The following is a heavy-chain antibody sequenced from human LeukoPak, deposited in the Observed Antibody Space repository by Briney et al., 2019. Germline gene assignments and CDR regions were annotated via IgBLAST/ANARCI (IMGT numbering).Heavy chain of an antibody. V-gene: IGHV3-21*01. J-gene: IGHJ6*03. CDR2: ISSGSSFM. CDR1: GFTFSSYG. Sequence: GESLRLSCAASGFTFSSYGMNWVRQAPGKGLEWVSSISSGSSFMYYADSGKGRFTISRDNAKNSVFLQMNSLRAEDTAVYYCTRDPDMDVWGKGTTVTVSS. CDR3: TRDPDMDV.